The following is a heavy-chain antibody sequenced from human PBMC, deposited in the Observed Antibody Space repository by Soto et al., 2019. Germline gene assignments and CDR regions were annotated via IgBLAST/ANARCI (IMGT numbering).Heavy chain of an antibody. J-gene: IGHJ5*01. D-gene: IGHD2-15*01. CDR1: GFSFSSYT. V-gene: IGHV3-21*01. Sequence: EVQLVESGGGLVKPGESLRLSCAASGFSFSSYTMNWVRQAPGQGLQWVSSITNRGTHTYSAHSVKGRITISRDNDKNSLYRQMNNLRAEETAIYFCARAHEVAWFDSWGLGTLVTVPS. CDR3: ARAHEVAWFDS. CDR2: ITNRGTHT.